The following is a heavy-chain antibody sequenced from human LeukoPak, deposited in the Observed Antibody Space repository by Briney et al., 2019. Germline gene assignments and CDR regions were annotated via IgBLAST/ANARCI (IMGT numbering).Heavy chain of an antibody. V-gene: IGHV3-30*03. J-gene: IGHJ3*02. CDR3: ATFSGSYSLNI. D-gene: IGHD1-26*01. Sequence: SGGSLRLSCAASGFTFSTYGMHWVRQAPGKGLEWVAIISYDGSNKYYAESVKGRFTISRDNSKNTLYLQMNSLRAEDTAVYYCATFSGSYSLNIWGQGTMVTVSS. CDR2: ISYDGSNK. CDR1: GFTFSTYG.